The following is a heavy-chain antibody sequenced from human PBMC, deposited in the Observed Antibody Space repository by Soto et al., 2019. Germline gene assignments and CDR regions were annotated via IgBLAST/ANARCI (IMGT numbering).Heavy chain of an antibody. D-gene: IGHD2-2*01. J-gene: IGHJ1*01. CDR1: GFTFSNYE. V-gene: IGHV3-48*03. CDR3: ATSSAEYFHH. Sequence: GGSLRLSCAASGFTFSNYEMNWVRQAPGKGLEWVSYIPSSGGTIYYADSVKGRFTISRDNAKNSLYLQMNSLRAEDTAVYYCATSSAEYFHHWGQGTVVTVSS. CDR2: IPSSGGTI.